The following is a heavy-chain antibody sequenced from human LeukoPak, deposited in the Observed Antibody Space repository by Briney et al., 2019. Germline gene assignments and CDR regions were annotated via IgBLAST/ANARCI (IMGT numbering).Heavy chain of an antibody. CDR2: ISAYNGNT. CDR3: ARVSTAATPLGWFDP. Sequence: GASVKVSCKASGYTFTSYGISWVRQAPGQGLEWMGWISAYNGNTNYAQKLRGRVTMTTDTFTSTAYMELRSLRSDDTAVYYCARVSTAATPLGWFDPWGQGTLVTVSS. J-gene: IGHJ5*02. D-gene: IGHD2-2*01. CDR1: GYTFTSYG. V-gene: IGHV1-18*04.